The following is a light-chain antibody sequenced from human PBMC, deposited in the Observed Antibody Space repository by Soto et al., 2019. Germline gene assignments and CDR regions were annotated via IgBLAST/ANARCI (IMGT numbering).Light chain of an antibody. CDR1: SSDVGGYNY. J-gene: IGLJ3*02. CDR3: CSYAGSYTHWV. V-gene: IGLV2-11*01. Sequence: HSVLTQPRSVSGSPGQSVTISCTGTSSDVGGYNYVSWYQQHPGKAPKLMIYDVSKRPSGVPDRFSGSKSGNTASLTISGLQAEDEADYYCCSYAGSYTHWVFGGGTKLTVL. CDR2: DVS.